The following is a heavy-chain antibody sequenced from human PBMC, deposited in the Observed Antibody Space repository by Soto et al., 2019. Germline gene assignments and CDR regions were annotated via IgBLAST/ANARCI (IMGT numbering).Heavy chain of an antibody. Sequence: SVKVSCKASGYTFTSYGISWVRQAPGQGLEWMAWINPYNGNTRYAEKFLGRVTVTTDTSTATAYMEVRSLTSDDTAVFYCARVGVGLAAPRVWPYWGQGTPVTVSS. CDR1: GYTFTSYG. CDR2: INPYNGNT. CDR3: ARVGVGLAAPRVWPY. J-gene: IGHJ4*02. D-gene: IGHD6-13*01. V-gene: IGHV1-18*01.